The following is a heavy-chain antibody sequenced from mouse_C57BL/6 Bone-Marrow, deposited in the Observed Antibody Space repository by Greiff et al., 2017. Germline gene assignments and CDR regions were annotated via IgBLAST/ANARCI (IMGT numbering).Heavy chain of an antibody. D-gene: IGHD3-1*01. CDR1: GFTFSNYW. CDR3: TGGLTGDYYFDY. V-gene: IGHV6-3*01. Sequence: EVMLVESGGGLVQPGGSMKLSCVASGFTFSNYWMNWVRQSPEKGLEWVAQIRLKSDNYATHYAESVKGRFTISRDDSKSSVYLQMNNLRAEDTGIYYCTGGLTGDYYFDYGGQGTTLTVSS. J-gene: IGHJ2*01. CDR2: IRLKSDNYAT.